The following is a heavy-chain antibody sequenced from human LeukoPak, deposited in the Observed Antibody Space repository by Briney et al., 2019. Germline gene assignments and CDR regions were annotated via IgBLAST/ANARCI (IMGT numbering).Heavy chain of an antibody. J-gene: IGHJ4*02. Sequence: PGGSLRLSCAASGFTFSSYAMSWVRQAPGKGLEWVSAISGSGGSTYCADSVKGRFTISRDNSKNTLYLQMNSLRAEDTAVYYCARPRTVQPPYYFDYWGQGTLVTVSS. CDR2: ISGSGGST. CDR1: GFTFSSYA. D-gene: IGHD6-13*01. V-gene: IGHV3-23*01. CDR3: ARPRTVQPPYYFDY.